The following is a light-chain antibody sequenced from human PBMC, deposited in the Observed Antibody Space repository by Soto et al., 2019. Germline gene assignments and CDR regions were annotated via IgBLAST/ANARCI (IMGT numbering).Light chain of an antibody. CDR3: QQHNDWPLT. J-gene: IGKJ3*01. CDR1: QTLRNK. Sequence: EIVLTQSPATLSLSPGERVILSCRASQTLRNKLAWYQQKPGQAPRLLIYGGFTRATGIPARFSGSGSGTEFTLTINSLQSEDFAIYYCQQHNDWPLTFGPGTKLDLK. CDR2: GGF. V-gene: IGKV3-15*01.